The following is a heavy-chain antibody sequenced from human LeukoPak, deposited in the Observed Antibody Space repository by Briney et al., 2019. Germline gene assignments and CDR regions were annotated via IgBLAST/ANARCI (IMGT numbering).Heavy chain of an antibody. CDR1: GYTFTSYG. Sequence: GASVKVSCKASGYTFTSYGISWVRQAPGQGLEWMGWISAYNGNTNYAQKLQGRVTMTTDTSTSTAYMELRSLRSDDTAVYYCARVGAQYDILTGYPPYYMDVWGKGTTVTISS. CDR2: ISAYNGNT. D-gene: IGHD3-9*01. J-gene: IGHJ6*03. V-gene: IGHV1-18*01. CDR3: ARVGAQYDILTGYPPYYMDV.